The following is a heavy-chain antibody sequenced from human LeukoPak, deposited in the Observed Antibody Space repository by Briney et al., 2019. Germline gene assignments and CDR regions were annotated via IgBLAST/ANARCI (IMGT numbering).Heavy chain of an antibody. J-gene: IGHJ5*02. V-gene: IGHV1-2*02. CDR3: ARVLQFLNWFGP. CDR1: GYTFTGYY. D-gene: IGHD5-24*01. CDR2: INPNSGGT. Sequence: ASVKVSCKASGYTFTGYYMHWVRQAPGQGLEWMGWINPNSGGTNYAQKFQGRVTMTRDTSISTAYMELSRLRSDDTAVYYCARVLQFLNWFGPWGQGTLVTVSS.